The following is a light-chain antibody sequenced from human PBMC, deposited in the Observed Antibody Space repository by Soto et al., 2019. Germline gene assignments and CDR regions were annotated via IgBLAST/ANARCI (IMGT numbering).Light chain of an antibody. CDR2: GAS. CDR1: QSVTSNY. CDR3: LQYDTSPL. V-gene: IGKV3-20*01. J-gene: IGKJ3*01. Sequence: EIVLTQSPGTLSLSPGERATLSCRASQSVTSNYLAWYQQKPGQAPRLLIYGASSRATGIPDRFSGSGSGTDFTLTISRLEPEDFAVYYCLQYDTSPLFGPGTKVDIK.